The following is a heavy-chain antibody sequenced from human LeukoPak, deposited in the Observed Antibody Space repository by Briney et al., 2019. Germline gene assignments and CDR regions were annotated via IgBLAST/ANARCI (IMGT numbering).Heavy chain of an antibody. D-gene: IGHD3-22*01. V-gene: IGHV1-69*04. CDR1: GGTFSSYA. CDR3: ARDGNHYDSSGYYDY. J-gene: IGHJ4*02. CDR2: IIPILGIA. Sequence: SVKVSCKASGGTFSSYAISWVRQAPGQGLEWMGRIIPILGIANYAQKFQGRVTITADKSTSTAYMELSSLRSEDTAVYYCARDGNHYDSSGYYDYWGQGTLVTVSS.